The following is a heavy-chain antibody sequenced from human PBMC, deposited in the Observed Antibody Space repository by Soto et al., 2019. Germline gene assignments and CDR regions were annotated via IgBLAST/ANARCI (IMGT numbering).Heavy chain of an antibody. J-gene: IGHJ2*01. V-gene: IGHV3-23*01. Sequence: EEQLLESGGGLIQPGGSLRLACAASGFTFSSYAMTWVRQAPGKGLEWVSCISFSDGGTYYADSVKGRLTISRDNSKNTLFLQMNSLRVEATAVYYCVKDDRILGRRYFDLWGRGTLVTVSS. CDR2: ISFSDGGT. D-gene: IGHD2-15*01. CDR3: VKDDRILGRRYFDL. CDR1: GFTFSSYA.